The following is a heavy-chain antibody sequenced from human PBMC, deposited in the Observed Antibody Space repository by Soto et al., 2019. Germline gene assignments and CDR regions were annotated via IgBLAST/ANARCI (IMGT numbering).Heavy chain of an antibody. Sequence: QVQLVQSGAEVKKPGASVKVSCKASGYTFTGYYMHWVRQAPGQGLEWMGWINPNSGGTNYAQKFQGRVTMTRDTSISTAYMELSRLRSDDTAVYYCASHTTDSGYDYYYYGMDVWGQGTTVTVSS. CDR3: ASHTTDSGYDYYYYGMDV. CDR1: GYTFTGYY. J-gene: IGHJ6*02. D-gene: IGHD5-12*01. V-gene: IGHV1-2*02. CDR2: INPNSGGT.